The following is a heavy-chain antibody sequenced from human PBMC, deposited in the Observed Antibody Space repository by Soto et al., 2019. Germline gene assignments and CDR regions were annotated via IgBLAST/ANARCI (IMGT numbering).Heavy chain of an antibody. CDR2: IGTAGDT. J-gene: IGHJ2*01. V-gene: IGHV3-13*01. CDR1: GFTFSSYD. CDR3: ARVYYYDSSGYLNYWYFDL. D-gene: IGHD3-22*01. Sequence: EVQLVESGGGLVQPGGSLRLSCAASGFTFSSYDMHWVRQATGKGLEWVSAIGTAGDTYYPGSVKGRFTISRENAKNSLYLQMNSLRAEDTAVYYCARVYYYDSSGYLNYWYFDLWGRGTLVTVSS.